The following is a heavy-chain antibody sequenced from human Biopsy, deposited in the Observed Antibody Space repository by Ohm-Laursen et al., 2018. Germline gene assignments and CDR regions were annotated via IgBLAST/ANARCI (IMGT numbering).Heavy chain of an antibody. CDR3: ARGGSGSGYYGMDV. CDR1: GDTFSRSA. Sequence: SVKVSCKVSGDTFSRSAFFWVRQAPGQGLVYLGRIIPIVGITNHAQTFQGRTTLTADKSTFMVYMELSRLRSDDTAIYYCARGGSGSGYYGMDVWGQGAAVSVSS. D-gene: IGHD3-10*01. V-gene: IGHV1-69*04. J-gene: IGHJ6*02. CDR2: IIPIVGIT.